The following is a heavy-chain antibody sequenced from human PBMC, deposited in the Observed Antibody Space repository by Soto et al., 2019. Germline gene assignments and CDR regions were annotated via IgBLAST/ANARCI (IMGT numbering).Heavy chain of an antibody. V-gene: IGHV3-23*01. CDR2: ITDSGYTA. CDR3: AKNGQWLATPPEA. D-gene: IGHD6-19*01. J-gene: IGHJ4*02. Sequence: TVGSQRLSCAASGFSFGTFVMTWFRQAPGGGLEWVASITDSGYTASYAETVEGRFTVSRDNSKNKLHLQMNDLRAEDTATYYCAKNGQWLATPPEAWGQGTLVTVSS. CDR1: GFSFGTFV.